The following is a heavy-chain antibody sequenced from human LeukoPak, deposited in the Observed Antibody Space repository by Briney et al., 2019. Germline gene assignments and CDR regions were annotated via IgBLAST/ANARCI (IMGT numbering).Heavy chain of an antibody. D-gene: IGHD2-15*01. J-gene: IGHJ3*02. CDR3: ARDRGIVVPQGAFDI. CDR2: IIPIFGTA. CDR1: GGTFSSYA. Sequence: ASVKVSCKASGGTFSSYAISWVRQAPGQGLEWMGRIIPIFGTANYAQKFQGRVTITTDESTGTAYMELSSLRSEDTAVYYCARDRGIVVPQGAFDIWGQGTMVTVSS. V-gene: IGHV1-69*05.